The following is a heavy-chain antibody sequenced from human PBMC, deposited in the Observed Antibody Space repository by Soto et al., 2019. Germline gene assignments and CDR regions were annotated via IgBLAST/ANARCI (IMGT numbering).Heavy chain of an antibody. J-gene: IGHJ6*02. D-gene: IGHD3-3*01. CDR2: ISSSSSTI. Sequence: PVGSLRLSSAASGFTFSSYSMNWVRQAPGKGLEWVSYISSSSSTIYYADSVKGRFTISRDNAKNSLYLQMNSLRDEDTAVYYCARDPSAYYDFWSGYSKTGDDYYGMDVWGQGTTVTVSS. CDR1: GFTFSSYS. CDR3: ARDPSAYYDFWSGYSKTGDDYYGMDV. V-gene: IGHV3-48*02.